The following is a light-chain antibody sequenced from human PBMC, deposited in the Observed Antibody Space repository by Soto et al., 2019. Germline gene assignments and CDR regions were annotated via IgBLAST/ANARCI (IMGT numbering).Light chain of an antibody. J-gene: IGKJ5*01. CDR3: MQAVQTTIT. CDR2: GGS. Sequence: DIVMTQSPLSLTVTPGEPAFISCRSSQSLLRSNGYNYFNWYLQRPGQSPHLXXYGGSNVAPGVPDRFSVSGSGTDCTLKISRVEDDDVGVYDCMQAVQTTITFGQGTRLEIK. CDR1: QSLLRSNGYNY. V-gene: IGKV2-28*01.